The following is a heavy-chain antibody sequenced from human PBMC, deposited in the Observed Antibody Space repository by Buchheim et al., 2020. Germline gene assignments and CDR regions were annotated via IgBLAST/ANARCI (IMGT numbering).Heavy chain of an antibody. V-gene: IGHV3-7*03. D-gene: IGHD4-11*01. CDR3: ARVLWAVTTGFLYYFDY. CDR1: GFTFSSYW. Sequence: EVQLVESGGGLVQPGGSLRLSCAASGFTFSSYWMSWVRQAPGKGLEWVANIKQDGSEKYYVDSVKGRFTISRDNAKNSLYLQMNNLRAEDTAVYYCARVLWAVTTGFLYYFDYWGQGTL. J-gene: IGHJ4*02. CDR2: IKQDGSEK.